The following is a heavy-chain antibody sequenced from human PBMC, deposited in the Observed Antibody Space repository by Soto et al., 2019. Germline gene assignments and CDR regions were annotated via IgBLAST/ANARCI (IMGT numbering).Heavy chain of an antibody. D-gene: IGHD6-19*01. CDR3: AKDSSGWYDSFDY. V-gene: IGHV3-23*01. Sequence: GGSLRLSCAASGFTFSSYAMSWVRQAPGKGLEWVSAISGSGGSTYYADSVKGRFTISRDNSTNTLYLQMNSLRAEDTAVYYCAKDSSGWYDSFDYWGQGTLVTSPQ. J-gene: IGHJ4*02. CDR2: ISGSGGST. CDR1: GFTFSSYA.